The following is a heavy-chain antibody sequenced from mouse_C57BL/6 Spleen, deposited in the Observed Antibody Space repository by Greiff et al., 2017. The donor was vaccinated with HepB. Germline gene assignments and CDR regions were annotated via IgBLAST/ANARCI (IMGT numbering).Heavy chain of an antibody. J-gene: IGHJ3*01. CDR2: IYTGDGDT. CDR1: GYAFSSSW. Sequence: VQLQQSGPELVKPGASVKISCKASGYAFSSSWMNWVKQWPGKGLEWIGRIYTGDGDTNYNGKFKGKATLTADKSSSTAYMQLSSLTSEDSAVYFCARGGERGFAYWGQGTLVTVSA. CDR3: ARGGERGFAY. V-gene: IGHV1-82*01.